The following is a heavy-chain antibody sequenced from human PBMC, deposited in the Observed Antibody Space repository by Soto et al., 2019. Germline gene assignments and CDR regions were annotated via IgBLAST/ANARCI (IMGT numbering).Heavy chain of an antibody. CDR3: ARDPSLSSSSYLSYYYGMDV. V-gene: IGHV3-48*03. D-gene: IGHD6-6*01. J-gene: IGHJ6*02. CDR2: ISRSGSTI. Sequence: VQLVESGGGLVQPGGCLRLSCAASGFTFGTYVMNWVRQAPGKGLEWVSYISRSGSTIYYADSVKGRFTICRDNAKNSLYLQLNSLRAEDTAVYYCARDPSLSSSSYLSYYYGMDVWGQGTTVTVSS. CDR1: GFTFGTYV.